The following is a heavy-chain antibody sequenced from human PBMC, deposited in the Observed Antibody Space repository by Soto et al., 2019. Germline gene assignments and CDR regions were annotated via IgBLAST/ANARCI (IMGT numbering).Heavy chain of an antibody. CDR3: ARGENDAFDI. CDR1: GFTLSSNY. Sequence: EEQLVESGGGLVQPGGSLRLSCAASGFTLSSNYMSWVRQAPGKGPEWVSVIYSGGSIYYADSVKGRFTISRHNSKNTLYLQMNNLRTEDTAVYYCARGENDAFDIWGPGTMVTVSS. J-gene: IGHJ3*02. V-gene: IGHV3-53*04. CDR2: IYSGGSI.